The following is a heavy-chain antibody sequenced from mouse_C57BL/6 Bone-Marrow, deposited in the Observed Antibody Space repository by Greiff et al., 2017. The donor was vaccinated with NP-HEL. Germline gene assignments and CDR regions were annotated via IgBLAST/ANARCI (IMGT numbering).Heavy chain of an antibody. V-gene: IGHV3-8*01. CDR2: ISYSGST. CDR1: GYSITSDY. CDR3: ARSVYGSSSWFAY. D-gene: IGHD1-1*01. J-gene: IGHJ3*01. Sequence: EVHLVESGPGLAKPSQTLSLTCSVTGYSITSDYWNWIRKFPGNKLEYMGYISYSGSTYYNPSLKSRISITRDTSKNQYYLQLNSVTTEDTATYYCARSVYGSSSWFAYWGQGTLVTVSA.